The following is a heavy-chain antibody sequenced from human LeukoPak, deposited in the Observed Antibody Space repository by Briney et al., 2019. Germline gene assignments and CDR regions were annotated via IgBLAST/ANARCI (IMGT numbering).Heavy chain of an antibody. Sequence: SETLSLTCTVSGGSISSSSYYWGRIRQPPGKGVEWVGEIFHTGTANYHPSLKRRLTISVDTSKTQFSLRLNSVSAADPAVYYCPKVFCGGDCHVDFWGRGNLVTVSS. V-gene: IGHV4-39*07. D-gene: IGHD2-21*02. CDR3: PKVFCGGDCHVDF. J-gene: IGHJ4*02. CDR1: GGSISSSSYY. CDR2: IFHTGTA.